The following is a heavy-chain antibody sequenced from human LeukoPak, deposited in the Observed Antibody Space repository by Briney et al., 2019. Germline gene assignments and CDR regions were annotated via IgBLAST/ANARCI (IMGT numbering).Heavy chain of an antibody. CDR3: ARGEALRQNYGMDV. J-gene: IGHJ6*02. Sequence: SETLSLTCTVSGVSINGYYWNWIRQPPGKGLEWIGYIYFSGSTNYNPSLQSRVTISVDTSKNQFSLKLNSVTAADTAVYFCARGEALRQNYGMDVWGQGTTVTVSS. CDR2: IYFSGST. V-gene: IGHV4-59*01. CDR1: GVSINGYY.